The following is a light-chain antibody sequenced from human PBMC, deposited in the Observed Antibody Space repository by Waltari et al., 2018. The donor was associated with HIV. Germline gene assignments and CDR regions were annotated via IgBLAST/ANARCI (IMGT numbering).Light chain of an antibody. J-gene: IGKJ2*01. CDR1: QSVSTN. Sequence: EIMMTQSPATQSVSPGDTATLSCRASQSVSTNLAWYQQKPGQAPRLLFYDASTRATGVPARFSGGGSETEFTLTITSLQSEDFAVYYCQQYNNWPPAYTFGQGTKLEIK. CDR2: DAS. CDR3: QQYNNWPPAYT. V-gene: IGKV3-15*01.